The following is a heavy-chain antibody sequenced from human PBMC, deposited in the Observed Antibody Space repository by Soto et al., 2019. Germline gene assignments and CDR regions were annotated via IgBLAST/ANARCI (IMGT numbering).Heavy chain of an antibody. CDR1: GGTFSSYT. D-gene: IGHD2-15*01. CDR3: ARLDCRGEFDD. CDR2: IIPILGIA. V-gene: IGHV1-69*02. J-gene: IGHJ4*02. Sequence: QVQLGQSGAEVKKPGSSVKVSCKASGGTFSSYTTSWVRQAPGQGLEWMGRIIPILGIANYAEKFQSRVPITADKSSSTAYKKVSSLRCEDTAVYYCARLDCRGEFDDWGQGPLVTVSS.